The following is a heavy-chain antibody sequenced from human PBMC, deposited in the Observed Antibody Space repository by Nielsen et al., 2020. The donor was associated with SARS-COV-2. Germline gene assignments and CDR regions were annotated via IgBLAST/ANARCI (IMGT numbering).Heavy chain of an antibody. CDR1: GFTFSSYS. Sequence: GESLKISCAASGFTFSSYSMNWVRQAPGKGLEWVSGINWNGGSTGYADSVKGRFTISRDNAKNSQYLQMNSLRAEDTALYHCATLGYSSSSSDYYGMDVWGQGTTVTVSS. CDR3: ATLGYSSSSSDYYGMDV. D-gene: IGHD6-6*01. J-gene: IGHJ6*02. V-gene: IGHV3-20*01. CDR2: INWNGGST.